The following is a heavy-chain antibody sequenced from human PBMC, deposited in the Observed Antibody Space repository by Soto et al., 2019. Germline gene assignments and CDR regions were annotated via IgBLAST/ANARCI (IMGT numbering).Heavy chain of an antibody. CDR3: ASSIVVVPAAPGFDP. CDR1: GFTFSSYW. Sequence: GGALRLSCAASGFTFSSYWMHWVRQAPGKGLVWVSRINSDGSSTSYADSVKGRFTISRDNAKNTLYLQMNSLRAEDTAVYYCASSIVVVPAAPGFDPWGQGTLVTVSS. CDR2: INSDGSST. J-gene: IGHJ5*02. D-gene: IGHD2-2*01. V-gene: IGHV3-74*01.